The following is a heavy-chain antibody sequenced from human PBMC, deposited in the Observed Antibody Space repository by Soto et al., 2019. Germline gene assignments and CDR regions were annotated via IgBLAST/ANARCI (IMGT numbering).Heavy chain of an antibody. CDR1: VFNVSSDY. V-gene: IGHV3-53*01. CDR2: IATDSYT. J-gene: IGHJ4*02. CDR3: VRDSETSSSWSLDY. Sequence: EVQLVESGGGLIQPGGSLRLSCAASVFNVSSDYMNWVRQAPGKGLEWVPVIATDSYTSYADSVKGRFSISRDNSKNTLYLQMNSLRVEDTAVYYCVRDSETSSSWSLDYWGQGTLVTVSS. D-gene: IGHD6-13*01.